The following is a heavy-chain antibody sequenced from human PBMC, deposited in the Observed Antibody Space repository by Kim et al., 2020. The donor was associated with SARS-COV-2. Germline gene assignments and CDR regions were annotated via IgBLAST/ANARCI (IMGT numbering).Heavy chain of an antibody. V-gene: IGHV4-39*01. CDR3: ARIHYYGDFDY. Sequence: TYYHPSLKSRVTISVDTSKNQFSLKLRSVTAADTAVYYCARIHYYGDFDYWGQGTLVTVSS. CDR2: T. J-gene: IGHJ4*02. D-gene: IGHD4-17*01.